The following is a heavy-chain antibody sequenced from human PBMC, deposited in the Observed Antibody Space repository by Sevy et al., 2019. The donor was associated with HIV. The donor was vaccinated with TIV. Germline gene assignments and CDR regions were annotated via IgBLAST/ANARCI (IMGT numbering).Heavy chain of an antibody. J-gene: IGHJ5*02. D-gene: IGHD3-10*01. CDR1: GFTFSSYS. CDR3: ARDLRRSVTMVRGVIARPGWFDP. V-gene: IGHV3-21*01. Sequence: GGSLRLSCAASGFTFSSYSMNWVRQAPGKGLEWVSSISSSSSYIYYGDSLKGRFTISRANAKNSLYLQMNSLRAEDTAVYYCARDLRRSVTMVRGVIARPGWFDPWGQGTLVTVSS. CDR2: ISSSSSYI.